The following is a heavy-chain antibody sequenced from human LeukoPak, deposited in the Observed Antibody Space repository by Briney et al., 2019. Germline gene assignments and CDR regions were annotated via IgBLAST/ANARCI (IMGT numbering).Heavy chain of an antibody. V-gene: IGHV3-7*05. CDR2: IKQDGSEK. CDR1: GFAVGSNY. J-gene: IGHJ4*02. D-gene: IGHD3-16*01. CDR3: ARGGTITWVEDY. Sequence: GGSLRLSCVASGFAVGSNYMSWVRQAPGKGLDWMANIKQDGSEKYYVDSVKGRFTISRDNTKNSLYLQMNSLRAEDTAVYYCARGGTITWVEDYWGQGTLVTVSS.